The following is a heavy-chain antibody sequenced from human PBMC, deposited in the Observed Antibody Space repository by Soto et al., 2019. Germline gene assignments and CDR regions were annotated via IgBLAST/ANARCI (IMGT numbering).Heavy chain of an antibody. CDR3: ASLKDYAAGGS. D-gene: IGHD4-17*01. Sequence: EVQLVESGGGLVQPGGSLRLSCAASGFTFSSYSMNWVRQAPGKGLEWVSYISSSSSTIYYADSVKGRFPISRDNAKNTLYLQMNCLRDEATAVYYCASLKDYAAGGSWGQGPLVTVSS. CDR2: ISSSSSTI. V-gene: IGHV3-48*02. CDR1: GFTFSSYS. J-gene: IGHJ5*02.